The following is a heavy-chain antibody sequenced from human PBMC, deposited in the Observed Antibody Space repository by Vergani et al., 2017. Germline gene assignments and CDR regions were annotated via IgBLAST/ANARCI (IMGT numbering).Heavy chain of an antibody. CDR2: ISYDGSNK. D-gene: IGHD3-3*01. Sequence: QVQLVESGGGVVQPGRSLRLSCAASGFTFSSYGMHWVRQAPGKGLEWVAVISYDGSNKYYADSVKGRFTISRDNSKNTLYLQMNSLRAEDTAVYYCAKDRWSSPLLDYWGQGTLVTVSS. J-gene: IGHJ4*02. V-gene: IGHV3-30*18. CDR3: AKDRWSSPLLDY. CDR1: GFTFSSYG.